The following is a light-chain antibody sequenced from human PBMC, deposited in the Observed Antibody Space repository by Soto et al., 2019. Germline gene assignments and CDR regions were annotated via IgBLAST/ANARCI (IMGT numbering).Light chain of an antibody. CDR2: GAS. Sequence: EVVLTQSPATLSVSPGDRATLSCRASQSVSRNLAWYQQKPGQAPRLLIYGASTRATGVPARFSGSGSATEFTLSITRLEPEDFAVYYCHYHDSSPEFAFGPGTKVDIK. V-gene: IGKV3-15*01. J-gene: IGKJ3*01. CDR1: QSVSRN. CDR3: HYHDSSPEFA.